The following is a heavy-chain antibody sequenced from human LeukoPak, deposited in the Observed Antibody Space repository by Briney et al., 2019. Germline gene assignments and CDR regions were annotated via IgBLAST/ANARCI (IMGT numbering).Heavy chain of an antibody. Sequence: SETLSLTCTVSGGSISSYHWSWIRQPPGKGLEWIGYIYYSGSTNYNPSLKSRVTISVDTSKNQFSLKLSSVTAADTAVYYCARTIFGVAGGLYWFDPWGQGTLVTVSS. V-gene: IGHV4-59*01. J-gene: IGHJ5*02. D-gene: IGHD3-3*01. CDR3: ARTIFGVAGGLYWFDP. CDR1: GGSISSYH. CDR2: IYYSGST.